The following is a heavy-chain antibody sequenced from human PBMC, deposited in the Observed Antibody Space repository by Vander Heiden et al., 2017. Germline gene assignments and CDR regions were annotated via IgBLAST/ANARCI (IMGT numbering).Heavy chain of an antibody. D-gene: IGHD2-15*01. V-gene: IGHV3-53*01. CDR2: IYSGGST. CDR3: ARSQGRYCSGGSCYPLSV. J-gene: IGHJ6*02. Sequence: EVQLVESGGGLIQPGGSLRLSCAASGFTVSSNYMSWVRQAPGKGLEWVSVIYSGGSTYYADSVKGRFTISRDNSKNTLYLQRNSLRAEDTAVYYCARSQGRYCSGGSCYPLSVWGQGTTVTVSS. CDR1: GFTVSSNY.